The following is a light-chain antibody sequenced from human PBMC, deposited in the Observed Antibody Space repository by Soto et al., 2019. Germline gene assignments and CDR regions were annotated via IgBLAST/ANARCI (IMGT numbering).Light chain of an antibody. CDR2: GVS. V-gene: IGKV3-20*01. CDR3: QQYGSSPWT. J-gene: IGKJ1*01. CDR1: QSVSSTY. Sequence: EIVLTQSPGTLSLSPGERATLSCRASQSVSSTYLSWYQQKPGQAPRLLIYGVSSRATGIPYRFSGSGSGTDFTLTISRLEPEDFVVYYCQQYGSSPWTFGQGTKVEIK.